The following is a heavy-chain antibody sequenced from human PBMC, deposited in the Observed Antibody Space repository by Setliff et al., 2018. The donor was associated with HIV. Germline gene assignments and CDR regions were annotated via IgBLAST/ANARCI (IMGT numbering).Heavy chain of an antibody. CDR3: AKTQTVITVYGPFDS. D-gene: IGHD4-4*01. Sequence: GGSLRLSCVASGFTFSNYGMHWVRQAPGKGLEWVAFIRYDGSNTYYVDSVKGRFTISRDNSNNTVYLQMNSLRAEDTAMYYCAKTQTVITVYGPFDSWGQGTPVTVSS. J-gene: IGHJ4*02. CDR2: IRYDGSNT. V-gene: IGHV3-30*02. CDR1: GFTFSNYG.